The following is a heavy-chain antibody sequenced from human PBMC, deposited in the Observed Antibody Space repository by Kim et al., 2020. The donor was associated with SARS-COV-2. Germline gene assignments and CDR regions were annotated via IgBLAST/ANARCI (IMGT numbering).Heavy chain of an antibody. CDR1: GYTFSSYD. D-gene: IGHD3-16*01. J-gene: IGHJ4*02. CDR3: ARGANYFDF. Sequence: ASVKVSCKSSGYTFSSYDINWVRQAPGQGLEWIGRIRAHSADTYYAQSFQGRVTMTPDTSTDTAYLELRSLRSDDTAVYFCARGANYFDFWGQGTLVTVS. V-gene: IGHV1-18*04. CDR2: IRAHSADT.